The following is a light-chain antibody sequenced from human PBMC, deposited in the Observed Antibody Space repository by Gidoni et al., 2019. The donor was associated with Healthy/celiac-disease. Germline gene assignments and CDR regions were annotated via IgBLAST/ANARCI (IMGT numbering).Light chain of an antibody. CDR3: QQSYSTPRT. CDR2: AAS. Sequence: DIQMTQSPSSLSASVGDRVTITCRASQSISSYLNWYQQKPGKAPKLLIYAASSLQSGVPSRLSGSGSGTDFTLTISILQPEDFATYYCQQSYSTPRTFGLGPKWISN. V-gene: IGKV1-39*01. J-gene: IGKJ3*01. CDR1: QSISSY.